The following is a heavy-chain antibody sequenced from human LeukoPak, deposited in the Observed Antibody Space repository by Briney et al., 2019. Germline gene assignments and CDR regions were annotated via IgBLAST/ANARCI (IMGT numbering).Heavy chain of an antibody. CDR2: ISGRGSST. Sequence: PGGSLRLSCAAPGFTFNSYAMNWVRQAPGKGLEWVSAISGRGSSTYYADSVKGRFSLSRDNSKNTLYLQMNSLRAEDTAVYYCAPATIAAATGHHFYYGMGVWGQGTTVTVSS. CDR3: APATIAAATGHHFYYGMGV. CDR1: GFTFNSYA. J-gene: IGHJ6*02. V-gene: IGHV3-23*01. D-gene: IGHD6-25*01.